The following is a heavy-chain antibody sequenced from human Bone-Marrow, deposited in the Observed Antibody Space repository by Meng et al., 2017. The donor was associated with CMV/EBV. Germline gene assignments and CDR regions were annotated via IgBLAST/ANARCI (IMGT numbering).Heavy chain of an antibody. J-gene: IGHJ6*02. D-gene: IGHD3-3*01. CDR3: ARGGGEKKVLRFLEWLEGMDV. CDR2: ISSSSSYI. CDR1: GFTFSSYS. Sequence: GESLKISCAASGFTFSSYSMNWVRQAPGKGLEWVSSISSSSSYIYYADSVKGRFTISRDNAKNSLYLQMNSLRAEDTAVYYCARGGGEKKVLRFLEWLEGMDVWGQGTTVTVSS. V-gene: IGHV3-21*01.